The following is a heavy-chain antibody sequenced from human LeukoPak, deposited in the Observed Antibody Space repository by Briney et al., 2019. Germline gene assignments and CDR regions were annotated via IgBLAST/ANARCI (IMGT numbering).Heavy chain of an antibody. CDR2: INPNSGGT. Sequence: ASLKVSCKASVYTFTGYYMHWVRQAPGQGLEWMGWINPNSGGTNYAQKFQGRVTMTRDTSIGTAYMELSRLRSDDTAVYYCATPFNILGGSYFDYWGQGTLVTVSS. V-gene: IGHV1-2*02. D-gene: IGHD3-16*01. CDR3: ATPFNILGGSYFDY. J-gene: IGHJ4*02. CDR1: VYTFTGYY.